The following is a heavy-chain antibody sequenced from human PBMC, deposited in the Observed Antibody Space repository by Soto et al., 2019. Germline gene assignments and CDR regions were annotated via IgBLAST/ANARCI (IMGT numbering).Heavy chain of an antibody. CDR2: ISSSGDII. V-gene: IGHV3-11*01. J-gene: IGHJ4*02. CDR1: GFSFSDYY. D-gene: IGHD3-22*01. CDR3: ARDLGYYASDGYFDY. Sequence: LRLSCAGSGFSFSDYYMSWIRQAPGKGLEWVSYISSSGDIIYYADSVKGRFTISRDNAKNSLYLQMNSLRAEDTAVYYCARDLGYYASDGYFDYWGQGTVVTVSS.